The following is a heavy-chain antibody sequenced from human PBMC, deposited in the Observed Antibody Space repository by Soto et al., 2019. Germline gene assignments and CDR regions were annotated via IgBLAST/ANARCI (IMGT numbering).Heavy chain of an antibody. CDR1: GGTFSNYA. D-gene: IGHD2-2*01. CDR2: IIPMFGSA. J-gene: IGHJ5*02. CDR3: ARGGDIVLVPTDISWFDP. V-gene: IGHV1-69*13. Sequence: ASVKVSCKASGGTFSNYAISWVRQAPGQGLEWMGGIIPMFGSANYAQKFQGRVTITADESTSTAYMELSSLRSEDTAVYYCARGGDIVLVPTDISWFDPWGQGTLVTVSS.